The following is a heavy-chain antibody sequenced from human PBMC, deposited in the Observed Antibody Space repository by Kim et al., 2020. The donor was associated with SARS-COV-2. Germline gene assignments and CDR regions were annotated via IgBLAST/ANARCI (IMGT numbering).Heavy chain of an antibody. CDR2: INWNGGST. D-gene: IGHD1-20*01. V-gene: IGHV3-20*01. Sequence: GGSLRLSCAASGFTFDDYGMSWVRQAPGKGLEWVSGINWNGGSTGYADSVKGRFTISRDNAKNSLYLQMNSLRAEDTALYHCARDLGMVFEGGDAFDIWGQGTMVTVSS. CDR3: ARDLGMVFEGGDAFDI. CDR1: GFTFDDYG. J-gene: IGHJ3*02.